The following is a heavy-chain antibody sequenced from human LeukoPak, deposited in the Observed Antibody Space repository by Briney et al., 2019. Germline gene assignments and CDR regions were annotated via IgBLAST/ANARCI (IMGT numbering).Heavy chain of an antibody. V-gene: IGHV4-59*08. CDR1: GGSISSYY. J-gene: IGHJ5*02. CDR3: ARLAAGSIFGANWFDP. Sequence: SETLSLTCTVSGGSISSYYWSWIRQPPGKGLEWIGYIYYSGSTNYNPFLKSRVTISVDTSKNQFSLKLSSVTAADTAVYYCARLAAGSIFGANWFDPWGQGTLVTVSS. CDR2: IYYSGST. D-gene: IGHD6-13*01.